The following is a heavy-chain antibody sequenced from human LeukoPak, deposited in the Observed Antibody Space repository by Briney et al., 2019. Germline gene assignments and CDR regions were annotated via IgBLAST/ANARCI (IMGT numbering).Heavy chain of an antibody. CDR3: ARRSRFGELFY. CDR2: MNPNSGNT. D-gene: IGHD3-10*01. J-gene: IGHJ4*02. CDR1: GYTFTSYD. Sequence: ASVTVSCTASGYTFTSYDINWVRQAPGPGLEWMGWMNPNSGNTGYAQKFQGRVTMTRNTSISTAYMELSSLRSEDTAVYYCARRSRFGELFYWGQGTLVTVSS. V-gene: IGHV1-8*01.